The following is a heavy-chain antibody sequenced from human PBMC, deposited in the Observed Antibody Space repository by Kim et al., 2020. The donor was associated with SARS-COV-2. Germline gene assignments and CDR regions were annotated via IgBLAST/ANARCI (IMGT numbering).Heavy chain of an antibody. V-gene: IGHV3-33*01. D-gene: IGHD3-10*01. CDR1: GFTFSSHA. CDR3: AGAPDPMTIVFWEAYGIAV. J-gene: IGHJ6*02. Sequence: GGSLRLSCGASGFTFSSHAMHLVRQAPGKGLVWVAVIWYDGSKKYYTDSVTGRFTISRDNFNNTLYLQMNSLRAEDTALYYCAGAPDPMTIVFWEAYGIAVWGQGTTVTVSS. CDR2: IWYDGSKK.